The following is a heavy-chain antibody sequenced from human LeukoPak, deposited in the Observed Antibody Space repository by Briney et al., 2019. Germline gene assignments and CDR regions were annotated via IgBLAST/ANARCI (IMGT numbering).Heavy chain of an antibody. Sequence: SETLSLTCAVHGGTFNDYYWTWIRQSPGKGLEWIGEINHSGSTNYNPSLKSRVTISVDTSKNQFSLRLTSVTAADTAVYYCAATKKGWLQSTHWGQGTLVTVSS. CDR1: GGTFNDYY. J-gene: IGHJ4*02. V-gene: IGHV4-34*08. CDR2: INHSGST. CDR3: AATKKGWLQSTH. D-gene: IGHD5-24*01.